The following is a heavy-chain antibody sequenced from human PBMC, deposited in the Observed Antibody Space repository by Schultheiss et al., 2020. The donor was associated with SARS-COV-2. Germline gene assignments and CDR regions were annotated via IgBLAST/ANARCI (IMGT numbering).Heavy chain of an antibody. Sequence: SETLSLTCAVYGGSFNNYYWGWVRQPPGKGLEWIGEIHHSGTTTNYSPSLKSRLTMSVDKSKNQFSLRLTSVTAADTAVYYCARVLRFLEWTLRRSYYYYMDVWGKGTTVTVSS. CDR3: ARVLRFLEWTLRRSYYYYMDV. CDR2: IHHSGTTT. CDR1: GGSFNNYY. V-gene: IGHV4-34*01. J-gene: IGHJ6*03. D-gene: IGHD3-3*01.